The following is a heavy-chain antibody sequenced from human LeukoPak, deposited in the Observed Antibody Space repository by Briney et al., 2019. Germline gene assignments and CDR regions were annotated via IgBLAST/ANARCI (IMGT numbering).Heavy chain of an antibody. J-gene: IGHJ5*02. V-gene: IGHV4-59*01. Sequence: SETLSLTCTVSGGSISSYYWSWIRQPPGKGLEWIGYIYYSGSTNYNPSLKSRVTISGDTSKNQFSLKLSSVTAADTAVYYCARDLMVGTMVGWFDPWGQGTLVTVSS. CDR2: IYYSGST. CDR1: GGSISSYY. D-gene: IGHD6-19*01. CDR3: ARDLMVGTMVGWFDP.